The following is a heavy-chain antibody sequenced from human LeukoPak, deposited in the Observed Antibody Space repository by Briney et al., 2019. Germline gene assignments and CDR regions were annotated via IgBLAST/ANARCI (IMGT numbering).Heavy chain of an antibody. CDR2: MNPNSGNT. Sequence: ASVKVSCKASGYTFTSYDINWVRQATGQGLEWMGWMNPNSGNTDYAQKFQGRLTMTRNTSISTAYMELSSLSSEDTAMYYCARGFRSDSSGRKFDYWGQGALVTVSS. J-gene: IGHJ4*02. CDR1: GYTFTSYD. CDR3: ARGFRSDSSGRKFDY. V-gene: IGHV1-8*01. D-gene: IGHD3-22*01.